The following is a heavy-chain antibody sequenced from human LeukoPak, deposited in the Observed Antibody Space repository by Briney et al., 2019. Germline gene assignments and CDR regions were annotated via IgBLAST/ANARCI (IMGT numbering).Heavy chain of an antibody. Sequence: GSLRLSCAASGFTFSSYAMSWIRQPPGKGLEWIGEINHSGSTNYNPSLKSRVTISVDTSKNQFSLKLSSVTAADTAVYYCARRSRRYDSRNGFDYWGQGTLVTVSS. CDR1: GFTFSSYA. CDR3: ARRSRRYDSRNGFDY. D-gene: IGHD3-10*01. J-gene: IGHJ4*02. CDR2: INHSGST. V-gene: IGHV4-34*01.